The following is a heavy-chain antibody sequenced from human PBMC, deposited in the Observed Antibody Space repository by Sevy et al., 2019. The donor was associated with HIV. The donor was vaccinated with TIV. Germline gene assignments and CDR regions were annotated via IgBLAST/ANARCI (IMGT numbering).Heavy chain of an antibody. J-gene: IGHJ5*02. CDR1: GFTFSSYE. CDR2: ISSSGSTI. D-gene: IGHD4-17*01. V-gene: IGHV3-48*03. Sequence: GGSLRLSCAASGFTFSSYEMNWVRQAPGKGQEWVSYISSSGSTIYYADSVKGGFTNSRDNAKNSLYPQMNSLRAEDTAVYYCARDMGDYGLDPWGQGTLVTVSS. CDR3: ARDMGDYGLDP.